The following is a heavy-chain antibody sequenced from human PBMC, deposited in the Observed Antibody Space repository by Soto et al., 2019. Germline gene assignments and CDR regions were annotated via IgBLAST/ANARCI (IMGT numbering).Heavy chain of an antibody. V-gene: IGHV3-23*01. J-gene: IGHJ4*02. CDR2: FSDGGGST. D-gene: IGHD6-6*01. CDR1: GFTFSDYA. Sequence: VQLLESGGGLVQPGGSLRLSCVVSGFTFSDYAMTWVRQAPGKGLEWVSSFSDGGGSTNYADSVKGRFTISRENYKNTLYLQVNSLIAEDTAVYYCAKEWSIALCFEYWGQGTLVTVSS. CDR3: AKEWSIALCFEY.